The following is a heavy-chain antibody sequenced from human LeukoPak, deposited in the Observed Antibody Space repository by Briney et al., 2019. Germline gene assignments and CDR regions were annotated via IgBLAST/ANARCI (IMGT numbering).Heavy chain of an antibody. CDR1: GYTFTSYG. V-gene: IGHV1-18*01. CDR3: ARGKRGVDSSGYYGDY. J-gene: IGHJ4*02. D-gene: IGHD3-22*01. Sequence: ASVKVFCKASGYTFTSYGISWVRQAPGQGLEWMGWISAYNGNTNYAQKLQGRVTMTTDTSTSTAYMELRSLRSDDTAVYYCARGKRGVDSSGYYGDYWGQGTLVTVSS. CDR2: ISAYNGNT.